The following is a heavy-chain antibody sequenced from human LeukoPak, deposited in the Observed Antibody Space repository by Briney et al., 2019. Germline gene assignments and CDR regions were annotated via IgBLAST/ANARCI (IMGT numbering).Heavy chain of an antibody. J-gene: IGHJ4*02. Sequence: SETLSLTCTVSGGSISSINHHWGWVRQSPGKDLEWIGSIYNGRTTFSNPSLNSRVTISIVTSKSQFSLQLNSVTAADTAVYYCARLRCRDGYNFDYWGQGTLVTVSS. CDR2: IYNGRTT. CDR1: GGSISSINHH. V-gene: IGHV4-39*01. CDR3: ARLRCRDGYNFDY. D-gene: IGHD5-24*01.